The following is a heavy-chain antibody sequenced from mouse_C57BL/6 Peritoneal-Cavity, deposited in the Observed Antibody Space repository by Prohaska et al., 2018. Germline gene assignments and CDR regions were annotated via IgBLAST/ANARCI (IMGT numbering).Heavy chain of an antibody. CDR2: MSSGSSTI. CDR1: GFTFSDYG. CDR3: ARPTEGSLFDY. D-gene: IGHD1-1*01. Sequence: EVQLVESGGGLVKPGGSLKLSCAASGFTFSDYGMHWVLQGTEKGLEWVAYMSSGSSTIYYADTVKGRFTISRDNAKNTLFLQMTSLRSEDTAMYYCARPTEGSLFDYWGQGTTLTVSS. V-gene: IGHV5-17*01. J-gene: IGHJ2*01.